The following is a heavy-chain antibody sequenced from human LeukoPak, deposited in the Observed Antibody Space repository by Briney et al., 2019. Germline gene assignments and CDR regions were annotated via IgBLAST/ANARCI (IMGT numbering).Heavy chain of an antibody. CDR1: GGSISSSSYY. CDR3: ARRDYDFWSGYYDY. Sequence: PSETLSLTCTVSGGSISSSSYYWGWIRQPPGKGLEWIGSIYYSGSTYYNPSLKSRVTISVDTSKNQFSMKLTSVTAADTAVYFCARRDYDFWSGYYDYWGQGTLVTVSS. V-gene: IGHV4-39*01. J-gene: IGHJ4*02. D-gene: IGHD3-3*01. CDR2: IYYSGST.